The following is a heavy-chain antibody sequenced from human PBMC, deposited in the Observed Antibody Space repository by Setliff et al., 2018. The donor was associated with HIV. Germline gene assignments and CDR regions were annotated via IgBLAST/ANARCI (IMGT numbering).Heavy chain of an antibody. CDR1: GDSISFSHYY. CDR3: ARVPVAGANWFDP. Sequence: SETLSLTCTVSGDSISFSHYYWGWVRQPPGKGLEWIGNIFYSGNTYYNPSLKSRITISVDRSKNLFSLKLISVTAADQGVYYCARVPVAGANWFDPWGLGTLVTVSS. D-gene: IGHD2-21*01. CDR2: IFYSGNT. V-gene: IGHV4-39*01. J-gene: IGHJ5*02.